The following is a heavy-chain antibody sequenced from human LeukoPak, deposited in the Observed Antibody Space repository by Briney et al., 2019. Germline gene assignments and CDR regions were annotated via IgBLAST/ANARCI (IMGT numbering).Heavy chain of an antibody. CDR3: TRDQYHFDRDYFNYYMDV. CDR1: GGSISSFQ. CDR2: VYYTGST. V-gene: IGHV4-59*01. Sequence: SQTLSLTCTVSGGSISSFQWSWIRQPPGKGLEWIGYVYYTGSTNYNPSLKSRVTISVDTSQNQFSLKMNSVTAADTAVYYCTRDQYHFDRDYFNYYMDVWGKGTTVTVSS. J-gene: IGHJ6*03. D-gene: IGHD3-22*01.